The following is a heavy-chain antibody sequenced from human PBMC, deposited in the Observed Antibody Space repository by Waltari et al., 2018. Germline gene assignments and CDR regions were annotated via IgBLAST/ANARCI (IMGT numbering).Heavy chain of an antibody. D-gene: IGHD5-12*01. V-gene: IGHV1-2*02. J-gene: IGHJ6*02. CDR3: AREQEDIVARNNYYYYGMDV. CDR2: INPNSGGT. CDR1: GYTFTGQY. Sequence: QVQLVQSGAEVKKPGASVKVSCKASGYTFTGQYMHWVRQAPGQGLEWMGWINPNSGGTNYAQKFQGRVTMTRDTSISTAYMELSRLRSDDTAVYYCAREQEDIVARNNYYYYGMDVWGQGTTVTVSS.